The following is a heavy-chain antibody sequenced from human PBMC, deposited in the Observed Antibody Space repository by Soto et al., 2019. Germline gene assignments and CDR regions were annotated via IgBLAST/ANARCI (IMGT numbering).Heavy chain of an antibody. CDR3: TTIVTYYYDSSGYYYAVRAFDI. D-gene: IGHD3-22*01. Sequence: GGSLRLSCAASGFTFSNAWMSWVRQAPGKGLEWVGRIKSKTDGGTTDYAAPVKGRFTISRDDSKNTLYLQMNSLKTEDTAVYYCTTIVTYYYDSSGYYYAVRAFDIWGQGTMVTVSS. J-gene: IGHJ3*02. CDR2: IKSKTDGGTT. CDR1: GFTFSNAW. V-gene: IGHV3-15*01.